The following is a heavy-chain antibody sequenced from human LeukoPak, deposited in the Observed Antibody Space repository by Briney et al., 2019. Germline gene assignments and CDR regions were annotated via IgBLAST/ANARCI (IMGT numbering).Heavy chain of an antibody. J-gene: IGHJ4*02. D-gene: IGHD6-6*01. CDR3: ARETGSSVGSTDFDY. V-gene: IGHV3-53*05. CDR1: GFTVSSNY. CDR2: IYSGGNT. Sequence: PGGSLRLSCAASGFTVSSNYMSWVRQAPGKGLEWVSVIYSGGNTYYADSVKGRLTISRDNSKNTLYLQMHSLRAEDTALYYCARETGSSVGSTDFDYWGQGTLVTVSS.